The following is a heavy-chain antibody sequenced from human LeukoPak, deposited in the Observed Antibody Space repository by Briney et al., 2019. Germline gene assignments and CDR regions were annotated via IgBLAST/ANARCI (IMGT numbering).Heavy chain of an antibody. J-gene: IGHJ5*02. V-gene: IGHV4-39*01. CDR2: IYYSGST. CDR3: ASPQAYCSGGSCHNWFDP. Sequence: SETPSLTCTVSGGSISSSSYYWGWIRQPPGKGLEWIGSIYYSGSTYYNPSLKSRVTISVDTSKNQFSLKLSSVTAADTAVYYCASPQAYCSGGSCHNWFDPWGQGTLVTVSS. D-gene: IGHD2-15*01. CDR1: GGSISSSSYY.